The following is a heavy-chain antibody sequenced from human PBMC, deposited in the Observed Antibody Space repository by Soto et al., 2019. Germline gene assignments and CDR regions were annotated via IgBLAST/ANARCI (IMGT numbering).Heavy chain of an antibody. D-gene: IGHD6-19*01. Sequence: QVQLVESGGGVVQPGRSLRLSCAASGFTFSSYGMHWVRQAPGKGLEWVAVISYDGSNKYYADSVKGRFTISRDNSKNTLYLQMNSLRAEDTAVYYCAKDAGIAVAGTYYYYYGMDVWGQGTTVTVS. CDR2: ISYDGSNK. CDR1: GFTFSSYG. J-gene: IGHJ6*02. CDR3: AKDAGIAVAGTYYYYYGMDV. V-gene: IGHV3-30*18.